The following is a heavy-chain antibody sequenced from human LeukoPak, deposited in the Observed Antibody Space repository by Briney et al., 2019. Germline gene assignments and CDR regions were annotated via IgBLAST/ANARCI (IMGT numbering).Heavy chain of an antibody. D-gene: IGHD1-1*01. CDR3: AKYINVPGTQLLGDY. V-gene: IGHV3-23*01. CDR2: ICASGRCT. J-gene: IGHJ4*02. CDR1: GFSFVNNA. Sequence: QPGGSLRLSCAASGFSFVNNAMGWVRQAPGKGLEWVSGICASGRCTFYAAPVRGRFTVSRDNFKNSLYLQMNNLRAEDTAVYYSAKYINVPGTQLLGDYWGQGALVTVSS.